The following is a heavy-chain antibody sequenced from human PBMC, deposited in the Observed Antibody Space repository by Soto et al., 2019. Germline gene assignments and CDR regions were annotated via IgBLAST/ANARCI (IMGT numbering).Heavy chain of an antibody. CDR3: ARSQGGEFQLLYAFVI. Sequence: QVQLVQSGAEVKKPGSSVKVSCKASGGTFSTYSVSWVRQAPGQGLEWMGGIIPMFGSTKYAQPFQDRVTVTVQQSTSPVYMELSSLRSDDTAVDYCARSQGGEFQLLYAFVIWGQGTKVTVSS. V-gene: IGHV1-69*01. CDR2: IIPMFGST. J-gene: IGHJ3*02. CDR1: GGTFSTYS. D-gene: IGHD1-26*01.